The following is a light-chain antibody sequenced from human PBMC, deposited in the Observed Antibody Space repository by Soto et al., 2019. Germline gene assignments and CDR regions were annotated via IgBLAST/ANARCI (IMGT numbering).Light chain of an antibody. Sequence: EIVMTQSPATLSVSPGERATLPCRASQSVSSHLAWYQQKPGQAPRLLIYGASSRATGIPDRFSGSGSGTDFTLTIRRVEPEDFAVYYCHQYGGALPLTFGQGTRLEIK. J-gene: IGKJ5*01. CDR2: GAS. CDR3: HQYGGALPLT. CDR1: QSVSSH. V-gene: IGKV3-20*01.